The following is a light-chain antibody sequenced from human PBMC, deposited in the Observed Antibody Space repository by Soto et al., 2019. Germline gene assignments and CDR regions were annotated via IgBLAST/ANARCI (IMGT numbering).Light chain of an antibody. J-gene: IGKJ4*01. CDR1: QSISKY. CDR2: DAT. CDR3: QERSHWPSLT. V-gene: IGKV3-11*01. Sequence: VLTQSPATLSLSPGEGASLSCRASQSISKYLAWYQQKPGQAPRLLIYDATNRATGIPARFSGSGYGTDFTLTISRLEPEDFAVYFCQERSHWPSLTFGGGTKVEI.